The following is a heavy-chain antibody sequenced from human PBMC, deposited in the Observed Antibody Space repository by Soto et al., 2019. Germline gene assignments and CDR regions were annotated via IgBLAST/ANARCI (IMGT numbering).Heavy chain of an antibody. Sequence: PSETLSLTCTFSVVSISSYYWSCIRHPAGKGLEWIGRIYTSGSTNYNPSLKSRVTMSVDTSKNQFSLKLSSVTAADTAVYYCARDEVVVVPAALKSSRIYSYYGMDVWGQGTTVTVSS. CDR3: ARDEVVVVPAALKSSRIYSYYGMDV. CDR2: IYTSGST. J-gene: IGHJ6*02. V-gene: IGHV4-4*07. D-gene: IGHD2-2*01. CDR1: VVSISSYY.